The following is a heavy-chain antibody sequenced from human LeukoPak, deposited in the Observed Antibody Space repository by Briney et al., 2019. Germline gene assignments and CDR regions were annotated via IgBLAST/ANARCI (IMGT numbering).Heavy chain of an antibody. V-gene: IGHV7-4-1*02. J-gene: IGHJ4*02. D-gene: IGHD3-3*01. CDR2: INTNTGNP. Sequence: GASVKVSCKASGYTFTSYAMNWVRQAPGQGLEWMGWINTNTGNPTYAQGFTGRFVFSLDTSVSTAYLQISSLKAEDTAVYYCARASPYYDFWSGTDFDYWGQGTLVTVSS. CDR1: GYTFTSYA. CDR3: ARASPYYDFWSGTDFDY.